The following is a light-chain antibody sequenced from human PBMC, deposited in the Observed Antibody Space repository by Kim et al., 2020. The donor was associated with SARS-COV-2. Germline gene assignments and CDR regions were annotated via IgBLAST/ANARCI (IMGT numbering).Light chain of an antibody. CDR1: QNVGNW. Sequence: ASVGYRVIITCRASQNVGNWVAWYQQKPGKAPNLLLYDASSLESGVPSRFSGSGSGTEFTLTISSLQADDFATYYCQQYGTYWTFGQGTKVDIK. J-gene: IGKJ1*01. V-gene: IGKV1-5*01. CDR3: QQYGTYWT. CDR2: DAS.